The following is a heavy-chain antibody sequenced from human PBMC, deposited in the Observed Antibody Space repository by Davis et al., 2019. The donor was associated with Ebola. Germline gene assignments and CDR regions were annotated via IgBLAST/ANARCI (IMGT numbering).Heavy chain of an antibody. V-gene: IGHV1-8*01. J-gene: IGHJ5*02. D-gene: IGHD2-2*01. CDR2: INPNSGNT. Sequence: ASVKVSCKASGYTFTSYDINWVRQATGQGLEWMGWINPNSGNTGYAQKFQGRVTMTRNTSISTAYMELSSLRSEDTAVYYCASDRSDQLLSPGWFDPWGQGTLVTVSS. CDR3: ASDRSDQLLSPGWFDP. CDR1: GYTFTSYD.